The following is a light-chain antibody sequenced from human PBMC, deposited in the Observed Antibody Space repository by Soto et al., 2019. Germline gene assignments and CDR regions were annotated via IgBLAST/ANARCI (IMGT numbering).Light chain of an antibody. J-gene: IGKJ1*01. Sequence: DIQMYKSPSSLSAYVGDRVTITCRASQSISSYLNWYQQKPGKAPKLLIYAASSLQSGVPSRFSGSGSGTDFTLTISSLQPEDFATYYCQQSYSTPRTFGQGTKVDI. CDR1: QSISSY. CDR3: QQSYSTPRT. CDR2: AAS. V-gene: IGKV1-39*01.